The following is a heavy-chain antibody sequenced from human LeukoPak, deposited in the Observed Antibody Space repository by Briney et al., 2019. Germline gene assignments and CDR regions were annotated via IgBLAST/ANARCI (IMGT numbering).Heavy chain of an antibody. Sequence: GGSLRLSCAASGFTFNNYAMNWVRQAPGKGLEWVSLISGSGGTTYYADSVKGRFTTSRDKSNNTLFLQMNSLRADDTALYYCAKSSGYSDYAWLDPWGQGTLVTVSS. CDR3: AKSSGYSDYAWLDP. V-gene: IGHV3-23*01. CDR2: ISGSGGTT. J-gene: IGHJ5*02. CDR1: GFTFNNYA. D-gene: IGHD5-12*01.